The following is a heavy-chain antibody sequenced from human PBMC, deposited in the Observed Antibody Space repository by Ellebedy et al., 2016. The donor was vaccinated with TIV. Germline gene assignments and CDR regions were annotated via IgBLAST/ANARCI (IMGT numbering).Heavy chain of an antibody. CDR1: GGTFSSYA. CDR2: IIPIFGTA. J-gene: IGHJ4*02. Sequence: ASVKVSCKASGGTFSSYAISWVRQAPGQGLEWMGGIIPIFGTANYAQKFQGRVTITADESTSTAYTELSSLRSEDAAVYYCARDFCGGDCYFDYWGQGTLVTVSS. V-gene: IGHV1-69*13. D-gene: IGHD2-21*02. CDR3: ARDFCGGDCYFDY.